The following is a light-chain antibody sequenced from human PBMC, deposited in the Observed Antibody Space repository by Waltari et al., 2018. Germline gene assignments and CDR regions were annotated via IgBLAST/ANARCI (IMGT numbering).Light chain of an antibody. V-gene: IGLV1-40*01. CDR1: SSNVGAGSD. CDR3: QSYDSSLSGWV. Sequence: QSVLTQSPSVSGAPGQRVTISCTGSSSNVGAGSDVQWYQQLPGTAPKLLIYGNPNRPSGVPDLFSASKAGTSASLAITGLQAEDEADYYCQSYDSSLSGWVLGGGTKLTVL. J-gene: IGLJ3*02. CDR2: GNP.